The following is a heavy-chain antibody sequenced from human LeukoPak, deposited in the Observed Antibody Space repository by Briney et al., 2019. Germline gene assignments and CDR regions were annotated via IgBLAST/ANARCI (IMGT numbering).Heavy chain of an antibody. CDR2: ISSSSSYT. V-gene: IGHV3-11*06. CDR3: ARFKREWLRSEYYFDY. D-gene: IGHD5-12*01. J-gene: IGHJ4*02. CDR1: GFTFSDYY. Sequence: PGGSLRLSCAASGFTFSDYYMSWIRQAPGKGLEWVSYISSSSSYTNYADSVKGRFTISRDNAKNSLYLRMNSLRAEDTAVYYCARFKREWLRSEYYFDYWGQGTLVTVSS.